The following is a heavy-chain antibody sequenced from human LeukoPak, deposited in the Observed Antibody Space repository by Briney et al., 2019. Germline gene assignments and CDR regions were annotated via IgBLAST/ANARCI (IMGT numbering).Heavy chain of an antibody. J-gene: IGHJ4*02. CDR2: ISAYNGNT. V-gene: IGHV1-18*01. CDR3: ARGPSRIAAAGRRKHYFDY. D-gene: IGHD6-13*01. Sequence: GASVKVSCKASGYTFTSYGISWVRQAPGQGLEWMGWISAYNGNTNYAQKLQGRVTMTTDTSTSTAYMELRSLRSDDTAVYYCARGPSRIAAAGRRKHYFDYWGQGTLVTVSS. CDR1: GYTFTSYG.